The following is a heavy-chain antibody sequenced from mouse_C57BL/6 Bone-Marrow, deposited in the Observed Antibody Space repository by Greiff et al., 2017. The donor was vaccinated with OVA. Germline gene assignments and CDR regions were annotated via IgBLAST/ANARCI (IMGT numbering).Heavy chain of an antibody. V-gene: IGHV7-3*01. J-gene: IGHJ4*01. D-gene: IGHD2-4*01. Sequence: EVHLVESGGGLVQPGGSLSLSCAASGFTSTDYYMSWVRQPPGKALEWLGFIRNKANGYTTEYSASVKGRFTISRDNSQSILYLQMNALRAEDSATYYCARSYDYDGYAMDYWGQGTSVTVSS. CDR2: IRNKANGYTT. CDR3: ARSYDYDGYAMDY. CDR1: GFTSTDYY.